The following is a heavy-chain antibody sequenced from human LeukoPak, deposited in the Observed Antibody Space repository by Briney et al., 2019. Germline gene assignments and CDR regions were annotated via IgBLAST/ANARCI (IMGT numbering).Heavy chain of an antibody. V-gene: IGHV3-33*01. Sequence: GGSLRLSCAASGFTFSSYGMHWVRQAPGKGLEWVAVIWYDGSNKYYADSMKGRFTISRDNSKNTLYLQMNSLRAEDTAVYYCARGGAVVAAAAPGGYYYYGMDVWGQGTTVTVSS. CDR3: ARGGAVVAAAAPGGYYYYGMDV. CDR1: GFTFSSYG. CDR2: IWYDGSNK. D-gene: IGHD6-13*01. J-gene: IGHJ6*02.